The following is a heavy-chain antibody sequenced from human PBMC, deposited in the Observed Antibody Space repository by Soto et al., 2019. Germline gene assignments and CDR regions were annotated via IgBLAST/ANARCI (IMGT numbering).Heavy chain of an antibody. CDR3: ARETGTLYFYYYGMDV. CDR2: IIPLFGSA. V-gene: IGHV1-69*12. J-gene: IGHJ6*02. D-gene: IGHD1-1*01. Sequence: QVQLVQSRAEVKRPGSSVRVSCKASGGTFKTYAITWVRQAPGRGLEWMGGIIPLFGSANYSQNFQGRVTITADESTNTAYMELTSLRSEDTAVYYCARETGTLYFYYYGMDVWGQGTTVTVSS. CDR1: GGTFKTYA.